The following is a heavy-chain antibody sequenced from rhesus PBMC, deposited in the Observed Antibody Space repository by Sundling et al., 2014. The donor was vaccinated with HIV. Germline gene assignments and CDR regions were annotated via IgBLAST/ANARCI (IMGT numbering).Heavy chain of an antibody. V-gene: IGHV3-13*01. CDR2: IRNKPNSYTT. J-gene: IGHJ4*01. Sequence: EVQLVESGGALVQPGGSLRLSCAASGFTFSNYYMHWVRQAQGKGLEWVGLIRNKPNSYTTEYAAALKGRFTISRDDSNNTLFLQMSSLKTEDTAVYYCTKLGSPYYNIWTTYSPYFDYWGQGVLVTVSS. CDR3: TKLGSPYYNIWTTYSPYFDY. D-gene: IGHD3-3*01. CDR1: GFTFSNYY.